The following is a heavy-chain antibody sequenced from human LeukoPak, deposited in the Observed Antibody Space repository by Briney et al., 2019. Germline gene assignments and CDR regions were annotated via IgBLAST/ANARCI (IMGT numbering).Heavy chain of an antibody. J-gene: IGHJ3*02. CDR3: ARDFAFDI. V-gene: IGHV4-59*01. Sequence: SETLSLTCTVSGGSISSYYWSWIRQPPGKGLEWIGNIYDNGNTNYNPSLKSRVAMSVETSKNQFSLKLSSVTAADTAVYYCARDFAFDIWGQGTMVTVSS. CDR1: GGSISSYY. CDR2: IYDNGNT.